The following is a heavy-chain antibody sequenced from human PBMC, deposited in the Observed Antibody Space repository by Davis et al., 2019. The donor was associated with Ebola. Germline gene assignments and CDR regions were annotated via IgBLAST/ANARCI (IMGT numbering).Heavy chain of an antibody. D-gene: IGHD2-2*01. CDR3: ARGSSSTWPQYFQH. J-gene: IGHJ1*01. CDR1: GGTFSSYA. CDR2: IIPILGAT. V-gene: IGHV1-69*13. Sequence: AASVKVSCKASGGTFSSYAMGWVRQAPGQGLEWMGGIIPILGATIYAQKFQGGVTVTADESTSTAYMELSSLRSEDTAVYYCARGSSSTWPQYFQHWGQGTLVTVSS.